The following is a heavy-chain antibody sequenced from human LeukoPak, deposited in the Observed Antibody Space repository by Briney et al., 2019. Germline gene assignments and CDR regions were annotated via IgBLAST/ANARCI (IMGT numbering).Heavy chain of an antibody. J-gene: IGHJ4*02. CDR1: GGSISSGGYY. CDR2: IYHSGST. D-gene: IGHD3-10*01. Sequence: SQTLSLTCTVSGGSISSGGYYWSWIRQPPGKGLEWIGYIYHSGSTYYNPSLKSRVTVSMATSKSQFSLNLRSVTAADTAVYYCARFGSRIQTGASFGFDSWGQGILVLVSS. CDR3: ARFGSRIQTGASFGFDS. V-gene: IGHV4-30-2*01.